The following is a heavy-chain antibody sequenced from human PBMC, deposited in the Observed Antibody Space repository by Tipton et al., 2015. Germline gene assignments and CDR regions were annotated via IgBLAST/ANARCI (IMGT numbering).Heavy chain of an antibody. J-gene: IGHJ4*02. V-gene: IGHV1-46*01. CDR3: ARGWFGESLNSGDY. CDR2: INPSYNNA. D-gene: IGHD3-10*01. Sequence: QVQLVQSGAEVKKPGASVKVSCKASGYTFTSYYMYWVRQAPGQGLEWMGVINPSYNNAIYAQKFEGRVSMTRDTSTRTLYMELSSLRSDDTAVYYCARGWFGESLNSGDYWGQGTLVTVSS. CDR1: GYTFTSYY.